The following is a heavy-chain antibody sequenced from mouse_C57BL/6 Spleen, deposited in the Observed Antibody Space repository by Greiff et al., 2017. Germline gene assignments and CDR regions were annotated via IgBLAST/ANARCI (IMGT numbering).Heavy chain of an antibody. CDR2: ISDGGSYT. CDR3: AREFGYDYDWYFDV. Sequence: EVKLMESGGGLVKPGGSLKLSCAASGFTFSSYAMSWVRQTPEKRLEWVATISDGGSYTYYPDNVKGRFTISRDNAKNNLYLQMSHLKSEDTAMYYCAREFGYDYDWYFDVWGTGTTVTVSS. V-gene: IGHV5-4*01. J-gene: IGHJ1*03. CDR1: GFTFSSYA. D-gene: IGHD2-4*01.